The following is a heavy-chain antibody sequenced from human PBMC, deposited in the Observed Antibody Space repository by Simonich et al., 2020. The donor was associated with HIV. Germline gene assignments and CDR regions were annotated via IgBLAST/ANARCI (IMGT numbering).Heavy chain of an antibody. CDR2: INHSGST. D-gene: IGHD5-12*01. V-gene: IGHV4-34*01. Sequence: QVQLQQWGAGLLKPSETLSLTCAVYGGTFSGYYWSGIRQPPGKGLEWIGDINHSGSTDYNPSLKSRVTISVDTSKNQFSLKLSSVTAADTAVYYCARRTGYDLDYWGQGTLVTVSS. CDR3: ARRTGYDLDY. J-gene: IGHJ4*02. CDR1: GGTFSGYY.